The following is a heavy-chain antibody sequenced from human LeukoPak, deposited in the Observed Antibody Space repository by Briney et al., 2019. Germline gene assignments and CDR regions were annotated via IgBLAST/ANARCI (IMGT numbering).Heavy chain of an antibody. CDR1: GFTFSSYS. Sequence: GGSLRLSCAASGFTFSSYSMNWVRQAPGKGLEWVSYISSSSTIYYADSVKGRFTISRDNAKNSLYLQMNSLRAEDTAVYYCARDLKYNWIRLGDYWGQGTLVTVSS. V-gene: IGHV3-48*04. D-gene: IGHD1-20*01. J-gene: IGHJ4*02. CDR3: ARDLKYNWIRLGDY. CDR2: ISSSSTI.